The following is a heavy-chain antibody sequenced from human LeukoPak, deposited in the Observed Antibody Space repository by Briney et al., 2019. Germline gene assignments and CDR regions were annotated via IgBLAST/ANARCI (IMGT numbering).Heavy chain of an antibody. CDR3: ARDLRETGHRD. V-gene: IGHV3-66*01. CDR2: IYSGGST. CDR1: GFTVSSNY. Sequence: GSLRLSCAPSGFTVSSNYMSGVRQAPGKGLEGVSSIYSGGSTYYADSVKDRFTISRDNSKNTLSLQMNSLRAEDTAVYYCARDLRETGHRDWGQGTLVPVS. J-gene: IGHJ4*02. D-gene: IGHD3-9*01.